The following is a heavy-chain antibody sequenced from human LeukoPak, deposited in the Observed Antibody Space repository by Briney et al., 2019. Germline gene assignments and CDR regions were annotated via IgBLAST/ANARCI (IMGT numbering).Heavy chain of an antibody. J-gene: IGHJ4*02. CDR1: GFTFDDYA. Sequence: GGSLRLSCAASGFTFDDYAMPWVRQAPGKGLEWVSGISWNSGSTGYADSVKGRFTISRDNAKNSLYLQMNSLRPEDTALYYCAKDARWKSGQPYFDYWGQGTLVTVSS. CDR3: AKDARWKSGQPYFDY. V-gene: IGHV3-9*01. CDR2: ISWNSGST. D-gene: IGHD3-3*01.